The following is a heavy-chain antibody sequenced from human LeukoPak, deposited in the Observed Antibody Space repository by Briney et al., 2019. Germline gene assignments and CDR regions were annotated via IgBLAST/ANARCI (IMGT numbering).Heavy chain of an antibody. Sequence: PLETLSLTCTVSGGSISSYYWSWIRQPAGKGLEWIGRIYTSGSTNYNPSLKSRVTMSVDTSKNQFSLKLSSVTAADTAVYYCARTPTGYCSSTSCYTEDYYYYGMDVWGQGTTVTVSS. CDR2: IYTSGST. J-gene: IGHJ6*02. D-gene: IGHD2-2*02. V-gene: IGHV4-4*07. CDR1: GGSISSYY. CDR3: ARTPTGYCSSTSCYTEDYYYYGMDV.